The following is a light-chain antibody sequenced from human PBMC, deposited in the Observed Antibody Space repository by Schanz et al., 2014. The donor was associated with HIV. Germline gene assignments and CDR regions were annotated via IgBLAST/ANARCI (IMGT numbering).Light chain of an antibody. CDR3: QQAYDPPFT. CDR2: DAS. J-gene: IGKJ4*01. Sequence: EIVMTQSPATLSVSPGERATLSCRASQSVSTNLAWYQQKPGQAPRLLIYDASNRATGIPARFSGSGSGTDFTLTITSVQPDDFATYYCQQAYDPPFTFGGGTKV. CDR1: QSVSTN. V-gene: IGKV3D-15*01.